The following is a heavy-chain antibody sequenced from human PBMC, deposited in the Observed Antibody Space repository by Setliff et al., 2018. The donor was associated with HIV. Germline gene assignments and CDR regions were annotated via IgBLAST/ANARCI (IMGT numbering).Heavy chain of an antibody. CDR2: INHSGST. D-gene: IGHD2-15*01. CDR1: GGSITSGYY. Sequence: KPSETLSLTCTVSGGSITSGYYWSWIRQPPGKGLEWIGEINHSGSTYYNPSLKSRVTISVDTSKNQFSLKLSSVTAADTAVYYCARDSRDIVVVIAPEPEPYYYYGMDVWGEGTTVTVSS. CDR3: ARDSRDIVVVIAPEPEPYYYYGMDV. V-gene: IGHV4-38-2*02. J-gene: IGHJ6*04.